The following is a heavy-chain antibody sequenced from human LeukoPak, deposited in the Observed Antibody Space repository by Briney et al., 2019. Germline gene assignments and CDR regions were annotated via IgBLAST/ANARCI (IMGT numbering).Heavy chain of an antibody. D-gene: IGHD7-27*01. CDR2: IYYSGST. Sequence: SETLSLTCTVSGGSISSGDYYWSWIRQPPGKGLEWIGYIYYSGSTYYNPSLKSRVTISVDTSKNQFSLKLTSVTAADTAVYYCATGPPLGPGFWGQGTPVTVSS. V-gene: IGHV4-30-4*01. J-gene: IGHJ4*02. CDR1: GGSISSGDYY. CDR3: ATGPPLGPGF.